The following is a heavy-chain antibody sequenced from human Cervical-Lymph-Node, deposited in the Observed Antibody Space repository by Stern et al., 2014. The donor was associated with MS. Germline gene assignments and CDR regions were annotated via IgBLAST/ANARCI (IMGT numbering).Heavy chain of an antibody. J-gene: IGHJ4*02. Sequence: EVQLVESGGGLIQPGGSLRLSCAASGFTVSTKYMSWVRPAPGTGLEWVSTIYSADSAYYADSVKGRFTISRDNSKNTVYLQMNSLRAEDTAKYYCARTTFTHFDYWGQGTLVTVSS. CDR3: ARTTFTHFDY. CDR1: GFTVSTKY. CDR2: IYSADSA. D-gene: IGHD1-1*01. V-gene: IGHV3-53*01.